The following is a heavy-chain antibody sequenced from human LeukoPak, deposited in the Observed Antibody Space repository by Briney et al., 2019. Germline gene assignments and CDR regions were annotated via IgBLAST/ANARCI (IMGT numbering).Heavy chain of an antibody. CDR3: ARKPVHSGWFES. D-gene: IGHD1-1*01. Sequence: SETLFHTCTVSGASIISYYWSWIRQPLGKRLEWIGYIPNRENAESTHSRKSRVTISVDTSKNQSSLKRSSGTAADAAVCDCARKPVHSGWFESGGREPWSPSRQ. J-gene: IGHJ5*01. CDR2: IPNRENA. CDR1: GASIISYY. V-gene: IGHV4-59*01.